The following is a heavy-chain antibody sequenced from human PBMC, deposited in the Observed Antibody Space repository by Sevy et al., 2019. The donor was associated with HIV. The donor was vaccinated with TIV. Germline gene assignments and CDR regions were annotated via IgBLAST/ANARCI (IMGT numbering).Heavy chain of an antibody. CDR3: ASPGFSGYDGVDQ. CDR1: GYTFTSYS. CDR2: INHSGGST. J-gene: IGHJ4*02. V-gene: IGHV1-46*01. D-gene: IGHD5-12*01. Sequence: ASVKVSCKASGYTFTSYSIHSVRQAPGQGLEWVGIINHSGGSTTYAQMFQGRVTLTRYKSTTTVFLELSSLRSGDTAAYYCASPGFSGYDGVDQWGQGTLVTVSS.